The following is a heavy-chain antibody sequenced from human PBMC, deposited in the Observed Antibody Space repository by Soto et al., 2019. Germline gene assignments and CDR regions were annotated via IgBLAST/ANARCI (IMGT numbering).Heavy chain of an antibody. CDR3: ASPGGYVYEGYCSGGSCPRGYNWFDP. Sequence: SETLSLTCAVYGGSFSGYYWSWIRQPPGKGLEWIGEINHSGSTNYNPSLKSRVTISVDTSKNQFSLKLSSVTAADTAVYFCASPGGYVYEGYCSGGSCPRGYNWFDPWGQGTLVTVSS. CDR1: GGSFSGYY. CDR2: INHSGST. V-gene: IGHV4-34*01. D-gene: IGHD2-15*01. J-gene: IGHJ5*02.